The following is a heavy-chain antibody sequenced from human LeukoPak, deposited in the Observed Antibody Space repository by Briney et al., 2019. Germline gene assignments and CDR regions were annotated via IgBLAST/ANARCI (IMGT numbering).Heavy chain of an antibody. D-gene: IGHD1-1*01. V-gene: IGHV3-23*01. CDR3: PRQSYANGWNPFDY. J-gene: IGHJ4*02. Sequence: GGSLRLSCAASGFTFSNYAMSWVRQAPGKGLEWVSTVSGGGITTYYPDSARGRFTISRDNSKNTLYLQMNSLTAEDTAVYYCPRQSYANGWNPFDYWGQGILVTVSS. CDR2: VSGGGITT. CDR1: GFTFSNYA.